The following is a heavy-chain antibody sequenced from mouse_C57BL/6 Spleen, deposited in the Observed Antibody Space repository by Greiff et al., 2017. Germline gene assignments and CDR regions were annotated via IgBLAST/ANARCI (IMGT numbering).Heavy chain of an antibody. CDR1: GYTFTDYE. CDR3: TRRDSTVVADY. D-gene: IGHD1-1*01. V-gene: IGHV1-15*01. J-gene: IGHJ2*01. CDR2: IDPETGGT. Sequence: VQLQQSGAELVRPGASVTLSCKASGYTFTDYEMHWVKQTPVHGLEWIGAIDPETGGTAYNQTFKGKAILTADKSSSTAYMELRRLTSEDSAVYYCTRRDSTVVADYWGPGTTLTVSS.